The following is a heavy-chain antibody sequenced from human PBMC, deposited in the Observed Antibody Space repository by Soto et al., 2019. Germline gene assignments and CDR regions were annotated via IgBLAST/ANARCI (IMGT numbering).Heavy chain of an antibody. CDR2: ISSHGRDI. CDR3: ARGAALAGKLDL. J-gene: IGHJ4*02. CDR1: GFTFTSDS. D-gene: IGHD6-19*01. V-gene: IGHV3-21*06. Sequence: GGSLRLSCEASGFTFTSDSMTWVRQAPGKGLEWVSSISSHGRDIFYADSVKGRFTISRDNAKDSLHLQMNSLTGEDSAVYYCARGAALAGKLDLWGQGTPVTVSS.